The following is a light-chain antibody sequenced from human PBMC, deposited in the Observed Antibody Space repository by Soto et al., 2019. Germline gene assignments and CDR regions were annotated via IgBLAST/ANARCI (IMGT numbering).Light chain of an antibody. J-gene: IGKJ2*01. CDR2: GAS. V-gene: IGKV1-5*01. CDR3: QKYSSSSPT. Sequence: DIQMTQSPSTLSASVGDRVTITCRASQSISTWLAWYQQKPGKAPKLLIYGASSLESGVPPRFSGSGSVTEVTLIIDSLQPEDFATYYCQKYSSSSPTFGQGTKLEIK. CDR1: QSISTW.